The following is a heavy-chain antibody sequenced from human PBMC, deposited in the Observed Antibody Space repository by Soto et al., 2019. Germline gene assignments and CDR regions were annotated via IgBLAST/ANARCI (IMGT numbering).Heavy chain of an antibody. D-gene: IGHD6-19*01. CDR3: ARSSIYYGMDV. V-gene: IGHV3-23*01. J-gene: IGHJ6*02. CDR1: GCSFSNYA. CDR2: ITAGGDYT. Sequence: GGSLRLSCAASGCSFSNYAMSWVRQASGKGLEWVSGITAGGDYTYYADSVKGRLTTSRDNSRNTVFLQINSLSPDDTAVYYCARSSIYYGMDVWGQGTTVTVSS.